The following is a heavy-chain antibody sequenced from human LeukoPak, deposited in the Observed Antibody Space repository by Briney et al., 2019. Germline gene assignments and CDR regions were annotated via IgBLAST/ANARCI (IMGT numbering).Heavy chain of an antibody. CDR3: ATSHSSSWYAFYYYYMDV. CDR1: GFTFSSYA. V-gene: IGHV3-21*01. Sequence: GGSLRLSCAASGFTFSSYAMSWVRQAPGKGLEWVSSISSSSSYIYYADSVKGRFTISRDNAKNSLYLQINSLRAEDTAVYYCATSHSSSWYAFYYYYMDVWGKGTTVTVSS. J-gene: IGHJ6*03. CDR2: ISSSSSYI. D-gene: IGHD6-13*01.